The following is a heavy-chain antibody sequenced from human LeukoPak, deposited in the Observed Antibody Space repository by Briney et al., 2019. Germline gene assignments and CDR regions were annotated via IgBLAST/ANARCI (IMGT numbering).Heavy chain of an antibody. J-gene: IGHJ4*02. V-gene: IGHV3-7*01. CDR2: IKQDGSEK. CDR3: AREDTAMVKFDY. CDR1: GFTFSSYW. D-gene: IGHD5-18*01. Sequence: PGGSLRLSXAASGFTFSSYWMSWVRQAPGKGLEWVANIKQDGSEKYYVDSVKGRFTIPRDNAKNSLYLQMNSLRAEDTAVYYCAREDTAMVKFDYWGQGTLVTVSS.